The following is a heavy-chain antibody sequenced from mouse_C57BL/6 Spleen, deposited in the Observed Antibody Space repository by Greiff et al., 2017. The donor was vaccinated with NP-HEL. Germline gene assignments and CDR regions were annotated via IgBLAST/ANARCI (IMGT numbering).Heavy chain of an antibody. D-gene: IGHD4-1*01. CDR3: ARKGKLGREAMDY. J-gene: IGHJ4*01. Sequence: VQLQQPGTELVKPGASVKLSCKASGYTFTSYWMHWVKQRPGQGLEWIGNINPSNGGTNYNEKFKSKATLTVDKSSSTAYMQLSSLTSEDSAVYYCARKGKLGREAMDYWGKGTSVTVSS. CDR2: INPSNGGT. CDR1: GYTFTSYW. V-gene: IGHV1-53*01.